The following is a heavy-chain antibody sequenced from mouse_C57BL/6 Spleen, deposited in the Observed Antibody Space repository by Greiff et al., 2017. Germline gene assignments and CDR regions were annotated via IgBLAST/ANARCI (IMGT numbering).Heavy chain of an antibody. CDR1: GFNIKDYY. CDR2: IDPEDGDT. Sequence: EVQLQRSGAELVKPGASVKLSCTASGFNIKDYYMHWVKQRTEKGLEWIGRIDPEDGDTNYAPKFQGKATITADTSSNTAYLQLSSLTSEDTAVYYCARSTMGTDFDYWGQGTTLTVSS. D-gene: IGHD2-13*01. CDR3: ARSTMGTDFDY. V-gene: IGHV14-2*01. J-gene: IGHJ2*01.